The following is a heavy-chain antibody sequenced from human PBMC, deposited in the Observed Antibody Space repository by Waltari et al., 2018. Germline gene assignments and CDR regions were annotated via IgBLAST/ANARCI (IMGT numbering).Heavy chain of an antibody. J-gene: IGHJ4*02. CDR3: ATTPDSSGPWDFDY. CDR2: VDPEDGET. V-gene: IGHV1-69-2*01. D-gene: IGHD6-19*01. Sequence: VQLVQSGAEVKKPGASAKVSCKASGYTFTGYYMHWVQQAPGKGLEWMGRVDPEDGETIYAEKFQGRVTITADTSTDTAYMELSSLRSEDTAVYYCATTPDSSGPWDFDYWGQGTLVTVSS. CDR1: GYTFTGYY.